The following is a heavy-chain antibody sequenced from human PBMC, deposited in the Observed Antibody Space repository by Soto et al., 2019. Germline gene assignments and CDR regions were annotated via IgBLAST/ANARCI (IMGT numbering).Heavy chain of an antibody. CDR2: MNPNSGNT. J-gene: IGHJ5*02. CDR3: ARALSSLRYFDWLLRGWFDP. D-gene: IGHD3-9*01. V-gene: IGHV1-8*02. Sequence: ASATVSCRASGYTITSYDINWVRPSTDQGLEWTGWMNPNSGNTGYAQKFQGRVTMTRNTSISTAYMELSSLGSEDTAVYYCARALSSLRYFDWLLRGWFDPWGRGTVVTVSS. CDR1: GYTITSYD.